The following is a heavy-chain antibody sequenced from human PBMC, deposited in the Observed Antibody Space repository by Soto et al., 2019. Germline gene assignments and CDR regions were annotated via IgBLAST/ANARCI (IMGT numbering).Heavy chain of an antibody. CDR1: GFTFSIYY. V-gene: IGHV1-46*03. Sequence: QVQMVQSGAEVKKPGASVKISCKASGFTFSIYYMHWVRQAPGQGLEWMGIINPSGGTGLAQKFQGSVTMTKDTSTNTVYMELSSLRSEDTAIYYCASDNSVADLGWWFDPWGQGTLVTVSS. CDR2: INPSGGT. J-gene: IGHJ5*02. CDR3: ASDNSVADLGWWFDP. D-gene: IGHD2-15*01.